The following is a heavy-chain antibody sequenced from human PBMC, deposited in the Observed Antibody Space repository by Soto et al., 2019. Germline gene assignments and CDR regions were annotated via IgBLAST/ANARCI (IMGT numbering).Heavy chain of an antibody. CDR3: ARDRVDTAITHFDY. D-gene: IGHD5-18*01. CDR1: GGSISSGGYY. V-gene: IGHV4-31*03. Sequence: SETLSLTCTVSGGSISSGGYYWSWIRQHPGKGLEWVGYIYYSGSTYYNPSLKSRVTISVDTSKNQFSLKLSSVTAADTAVYYCARDRVDTAITHFDYWGQGTLVTVSS. J-gene: IGHJ4*02. CDR2: IYYSGST.